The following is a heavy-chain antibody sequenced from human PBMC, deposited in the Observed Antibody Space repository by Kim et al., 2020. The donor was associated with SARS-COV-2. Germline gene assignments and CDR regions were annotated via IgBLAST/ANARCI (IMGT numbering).Heavy chain of an antibody. D-gene: IGHD6-6*01. J-gene: IGHJ4*02. Sequence: GGSLRLSCAASGFTFSSYTMNWVRQAPGKGLEWVSAISGSGSCTYYADSVKGRFTISRDKSKNTLYLQMNSLRAEDTAIYYCAKGTKLQYSSSFFDYWGQGTLVTVSS. V-gene: IGHV3-23*01. CDR3: AKGTKLQYSSSFFDY. CDR2: ISGSGSCT. CDR1: GFTFSSYT.